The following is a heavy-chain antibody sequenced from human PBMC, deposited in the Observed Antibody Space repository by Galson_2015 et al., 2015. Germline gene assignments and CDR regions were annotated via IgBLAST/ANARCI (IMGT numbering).Heavy chain of an antibody. CDR1: GFTFSSYW. CDR2: ISGSGGST. J-gene: IGHJ6*02. Sequence: SLRLSCAASGFTFSSYWMHWVRQAPGEGLEWVSAISGSGGSTYYADSVKGRFTISRDNSKNTLYLQMNSLRAEDTAVYYCAKYLYGVVYYDILTGYPKYYYYGMDVWGQGTRSPSP. D-gene: IGHD3-9*01. CDR3: AKYLYGVVYYDILTGYPKYYYYGMDV. V-gene: IGHV3-23*01.